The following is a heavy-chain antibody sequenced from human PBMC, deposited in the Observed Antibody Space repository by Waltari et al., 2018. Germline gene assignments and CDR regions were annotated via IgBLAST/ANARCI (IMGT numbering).Heavy chain of an antibody. CDR3: FLGTVGELRGFDY. J-gene: IGHJ4*02. CDR2: IRYDGSKE. V-gene: IGHV3-30*02. Sequence: QVQLVESGGGVVQPGGSLRLSCAASGFSFSSYGMHWVRQAPGKGLEWVGFIRYDGSKEYYADSVKGRFTISRDNSKNTLYLQMNSLRPEDTAVYYAFLGTVGELRGFDYWGQGTLVTVSS. CDR1: GFSFSSYG. D-gene: IGHD3-16*01.